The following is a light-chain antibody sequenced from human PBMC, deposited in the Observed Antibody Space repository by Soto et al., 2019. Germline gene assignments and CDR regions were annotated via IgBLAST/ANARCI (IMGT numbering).Light chain of an antibody. CDR3: QQRSNWPPWT. Sequence: EIILTQSPDTLSLSQGERATLSCRASQTVSSNYLAWCQQRPGQAPRLLIYGASTRATGIPARFSGSGSGTDFTLTISSLEPEDFAVYYCQQRSNWPPWTFGQGTKGDIK. CDR2: GAS. V-gene: IGKV3D-20*02. CDR1: QTVSSNY. J-gene: IGKJ1*01.